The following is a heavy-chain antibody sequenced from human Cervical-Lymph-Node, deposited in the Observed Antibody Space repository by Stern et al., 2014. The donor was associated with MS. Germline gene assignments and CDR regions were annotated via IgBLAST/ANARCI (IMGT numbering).Heavy chain of an antibody. J-gene: IGHJ4*02. CDR1: GGSISSSYY. CDR3: VRQVTVRSRFDY. CDR2: IDDTGRT. Sequence: VQLVESGPGLVKPSETLSRTCTVSGGSISSSYYWGWIRQSSGKGLEWIGSIDDTGRTFYNPSLKSRVTISVHTSNNQVSLKLTSVTATDTAVYYCVRQVTVRSRFDYWGQGTLVTVSS. D-gene: IGHD4-11*01. V-gene: IGHV4-39*01.